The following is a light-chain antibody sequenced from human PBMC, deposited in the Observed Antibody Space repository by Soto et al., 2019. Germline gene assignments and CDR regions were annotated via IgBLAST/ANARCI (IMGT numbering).Light chain of an antibody. CDR1: QSVSSSY. V-gene: IGKV3-20*01. Sequence: EIGLTQSPRTLSSSPGERATLSCRARQSVSSSYLAWYQQKPGQAPGLLIYCASSRATGIPDRFSGSGSGTDFTLTISSLEPEDDAVYYCQQYGSSRRTFGQGTKVDIK. CDR2: CAS. CDR3: QQYGSSRRT. J-gene: IGKJ1*01.